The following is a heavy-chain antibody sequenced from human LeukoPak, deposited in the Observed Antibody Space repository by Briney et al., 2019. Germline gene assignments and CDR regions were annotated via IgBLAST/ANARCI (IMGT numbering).Heavy chain of an antibody. J-gene: IGHJ6*03. V-gene: IGHV3-53*01. Sequence: GGSLRLSCAASGFTVSSNYMSWVRQAPGKGLEWVSVIYSGGSTYYADTVKGRFTISRDNSKNTLYLQMNSLRAEDTAVYYCARSLRVRGVPDYMDVWGKGTTVTISS. CDR1: GFTVSSNY. CDR3: ARSLRVRGVPDYMDV. D-gene: IGHD3-10*01. CDR2: IYSGGST.